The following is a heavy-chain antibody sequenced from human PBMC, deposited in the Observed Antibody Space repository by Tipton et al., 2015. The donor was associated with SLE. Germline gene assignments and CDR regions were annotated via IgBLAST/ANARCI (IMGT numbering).Heavy chain of an antibody. V-gene: IGHV3-73*01. J-gene: IGHJ6*02. CDR1: GFSFSDHY. CDR2: VRNKANAYAT. D-gene: IGHD4-17*01. CDR3: TRRPGDYGSGMDV. Sequence: SLRLSCAASGFSFSDHYMDWVRQAPGKGLEWVGRVRNKANAYATTYAASVKDRFTISRDDSKNTAYLQMNSLKTEDTAVYYCTRRPGDYGSGMDVWGQGTPVTVSS.